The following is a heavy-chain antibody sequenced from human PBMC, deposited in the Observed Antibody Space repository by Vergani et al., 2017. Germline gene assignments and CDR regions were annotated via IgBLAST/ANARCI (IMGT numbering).Heavy chain of an antibody. V-gene: IGHV4-59*01. CDR2: IYYSGST. J-gene: IGHJ6*03. CDR3: ARASRLDCSSTSCYTPYYYYYMDV. CDR1: GGSISSYY. Sequence: QVQLQESGPGLVKPSETLSLTCTVSGGSISSYYWSWIRQPPGKGLEWIGYIYYSGSTNYNPSLKSRVTISVDTSKNQFSLKLSSVTAADTAVYYCARASRLDCSSTSCYTPYYYYYMDVCGKGTTVTVSS. D-gene: IGHD2-2*02.